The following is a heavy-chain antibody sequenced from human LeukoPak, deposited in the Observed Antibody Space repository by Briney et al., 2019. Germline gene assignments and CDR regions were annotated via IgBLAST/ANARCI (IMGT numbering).Heavy chain of an antibody. CDR2: MNPNSGNT. CDR1: GYTFTSYD. J-gene: IGHJ4*02. D-gene: IGHD2-15*01. V-gene: IGHV1-8*01. Sequence: ASVKVSCKASGYTFTSYDINWVRQATGQGLEWMGWMNPNSGNTGYAQKFQGRVTMTRNTSISTAYMELSSLRSEDTAVYYCARGGDIVVVVAADFDYWGQGTLVTVSS. CDR3: ARGGDIVVVVAADFDY.